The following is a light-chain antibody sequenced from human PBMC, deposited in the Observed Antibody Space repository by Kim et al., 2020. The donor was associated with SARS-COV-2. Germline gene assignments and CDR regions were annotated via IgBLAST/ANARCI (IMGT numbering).Light chain of an antibody. CDR2: WAS. Sequence: RATINCKSSQNVLYSSNNKNYLAWFQQKPGQPPKLLIYWASTRESGVPDRFSGSGSGTDFTLNISSLQAEDVAVYYCQQYYTTPYTFGQGTKLEI. V-gene: IGKV4-1*01. CDR1: QNVLYSSNNKNY. J-gene: IGKJ2*01. CDR3: QQYYTTPYT.